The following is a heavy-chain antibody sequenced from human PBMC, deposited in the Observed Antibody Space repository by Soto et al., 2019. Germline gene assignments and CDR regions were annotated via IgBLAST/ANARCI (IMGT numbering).Heavy chain of an antibody. J-gene: IGHJ4*02. D-gene: IGHD3-16*01. Sequence: QLQLQESGPRLVKPSETLSLTCTVSGGSISSSSYYWGWIRQPPGKGLEWIGSIYSSGSTYYNPPRTNRVTKHVDTCKNQFPLKLSAVTAADTAVYYCGRLVAVREVGGFDYWGQGTLVTVSS. CDR3: GRLVAVREVGGFDY. CDR1: GGSISSSSYY. V-gene: IGHV4-39*01. CDR2: IYSSGST.